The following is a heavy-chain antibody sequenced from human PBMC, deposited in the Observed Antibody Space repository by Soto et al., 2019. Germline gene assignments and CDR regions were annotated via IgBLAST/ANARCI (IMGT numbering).Heavy chain of an antibody. CDR3: ARGSPPQVRPLDY. D-gene: IGHD3-10*01. Sequence: PSETLSLTCAVYGGSFSGYYWSWIRQPPGKGLEWIGEINHSGSTNYNPSLKSRVTISVDTSKNQFSLKLSSVTAADTAVYYCARGSPPQVRPLDYGGPGTLVTVSS. CDR1: GGSFSGYY. J-gene: IGHJ4*02. CDR2: INHSGST. V-gene: IGHV4-34*01.